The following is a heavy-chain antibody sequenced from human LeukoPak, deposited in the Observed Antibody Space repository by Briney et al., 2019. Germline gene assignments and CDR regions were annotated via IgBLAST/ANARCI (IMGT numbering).Heavy chain of an antibody. V-gene: IGHV3-30*04. Sequence: GGSLRLSCAASGFTFSSYAMHWVRQAPGKGLEWVAVISYDGINKYYADSVKGRFTISRDNSKNTLYLQMNSLRAEDTAVYYCARDQGIAVAGTLDYWGQGTLVTVSS. D-gene: IGHD6-19*01. CDR2: ISYDGINK. CDR3: ARDQGIAVAGTLDY. J-gene: IGHJ4*02. CDR1: GFTFSSYA.